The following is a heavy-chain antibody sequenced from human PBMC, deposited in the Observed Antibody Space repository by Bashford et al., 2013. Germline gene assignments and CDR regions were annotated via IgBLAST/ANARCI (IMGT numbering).Heavy chain of an antibody. CDR2: IYTSGST. V-gene: IGHV4-61*02. J-gene: IGHJ5*02. D-gene: IGHD1-26*01. Sequence: SETLSLTCTVSGGSISTGSYYWNWIRQPAGKGLEWIGRIYTSGSTNYNPSLKSRVTISLDTSKNQFSLRLSSVTAADTAVYYCSRGAQWDLLQENWFDPWGQGTLVTVSS. CDR1: GGSISTGSYY. CDR3: SRGAQWDLLQENWFDP.